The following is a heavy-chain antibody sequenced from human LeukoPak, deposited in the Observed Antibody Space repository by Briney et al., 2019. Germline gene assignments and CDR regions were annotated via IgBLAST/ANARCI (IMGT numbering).Heavy chain of an antibody. CDR2: INAANGHT. CDR1: GYTVTNYA. CDR3: ARGRGPPNSNRDFYYYYYMDV. V-gene: IGHV1-3*03. D-gene: IGHD6-13*01. J-gene: IGHJ6*03. Sequence: ASVKVSCKASGYTVTNYAIHWVRQAPGQRFEWMGWINAANGHTKYSQEFQDRITITRDTFATTAYMELSNLRSEDMALYYCARGRGPPNSNRDFYYYYYMDVWGTGTTVTVSS.